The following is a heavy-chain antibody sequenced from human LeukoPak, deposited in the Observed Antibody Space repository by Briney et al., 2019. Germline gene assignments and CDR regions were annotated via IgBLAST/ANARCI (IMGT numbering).Heavy chain of an antibody. V-gene: IGHV3-48*01. CDR2: ISSFSGTI. D-gene: IGHD1-26*01. CDR3: AKDGGSLYFDY. J-gene: IGHJ4*02. Sequence: PGGSLRLSCVASGITFSSYSMNWVRQAPGKGLEWVSYISSFSGTINYADSVKGRFTISRDNAKNSLYLQMNSLRAEDTAVYYCAKDGGSLYFDYWGQGTLVTVSS. CDR1: GITFSSYS.